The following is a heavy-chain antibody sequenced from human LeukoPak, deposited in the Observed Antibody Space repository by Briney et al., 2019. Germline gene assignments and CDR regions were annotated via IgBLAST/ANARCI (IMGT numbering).Heavy chain of an antibody. V-gene: IGHV3-74*03. CDR3: ARGYHSSSWTYYYYGMDV. CDR1: GFTISNYW. J-gene: IGHJ6*02. CDR2: IHPDGSIT. Sequence: GGSLRLSCVGSGFTISNYWMHWVRQAPGTGLVWVSRIHPDGSITTYADSVKGRFTISRDNSKNTLYLQMNSLRAEDTAVYYCARGYHSSSWTYYYYGMDVWGQGTTVTVSS. D-gene: IGHD6-13*01.